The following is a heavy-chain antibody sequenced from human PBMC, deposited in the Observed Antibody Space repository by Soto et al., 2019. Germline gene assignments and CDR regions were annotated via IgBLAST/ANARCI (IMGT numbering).Heavy chain of an antibody. CDR3: ARDLWVEPELYYYGMDV. CDR1: GNSISSADYY. CDR2: IFYSGTT. J-gene: IGHJ6*02. D-gene: IGHD1-1*01. V-gene: IGHV4-30-4*01. Sequence: SETLSLTCTVSGNSISSADYYWSWIRQTPGKGLEWIGHIFYSGTTYYNPSLKSRLTISVDTSKNHFSLRLTSVTAADTAVYYCARDLWVEPELYYYGMDVWGQGTTVTVSS.